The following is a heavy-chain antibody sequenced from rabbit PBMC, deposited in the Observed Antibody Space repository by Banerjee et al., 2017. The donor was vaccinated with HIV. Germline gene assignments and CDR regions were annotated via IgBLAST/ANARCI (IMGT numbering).Heavy chain of an antibody. Sequence: QSLEESGGDLVKPGASLTLTCTASGIDFSGGHWICWVRQAPGKGLEWIACIYAGSSGSTYYASWAKGRFTISKTSSTTVSLQMTSLTAADTATYFCARAGSSWGYSLDLWGPGTLVT. J-gene: IGHJ4*01. V-gene: IGHV1S40*01. D-gene: IGHD4-2*01. CDR2: IYAGSSGST. CDR1: GIDFSGGHW. CDR3: ARAGSSWGYSLDL.